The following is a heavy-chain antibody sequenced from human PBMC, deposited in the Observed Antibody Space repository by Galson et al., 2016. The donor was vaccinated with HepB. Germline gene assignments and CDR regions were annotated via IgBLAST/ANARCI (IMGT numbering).Heavy chain of an antibody. CDR3: AREKKHGGNYYYYYGMDV. V-gene: IGHV3-21*06. J-gene: IGHJ6*02. CDR1: GFSFSTYR. CDR2: ISSSGTYI. Sequence: SLRLSCAASGFSFSTYRMSWVRQAPGKGLEWVSSISSSGTYIDYADSMKGRFTISRDDAKSSLYLQMNTLRAEDTAVYYCAREKKHGGNYYYYYGMDVWGQGTTVTVSS.